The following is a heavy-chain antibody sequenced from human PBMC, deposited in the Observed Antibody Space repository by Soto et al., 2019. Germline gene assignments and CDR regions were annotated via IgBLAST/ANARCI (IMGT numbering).Heavy chain of an antibody. CDR2: IYYSGST. J-gene: IGHJ5*02. Sequence: SETLSLTCTVSGGSISSYYWSWIRQPPGKGLGWIGYIYYSGSTNYNPSLKSRVTISVDTSKNQFSLKLSPVTAADTAVYYCARDYCSGGSCSEFDPWGQGTLVTVSS. CDR1: GGSISSYY. D-gene: IGHD2-15*01. V-gene: IGHV4-59*01. CDR3: ARDYCSGGSCSEFDP.